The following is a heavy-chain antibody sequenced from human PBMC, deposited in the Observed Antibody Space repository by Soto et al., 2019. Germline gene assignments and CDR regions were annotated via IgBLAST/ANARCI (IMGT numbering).Heavy chain of an antibody. CDR2: IWNDGTNT. CDR1: GFTFNNYG. Sequence: PGGSLRLSCAASGFTFNNYGMHWVRQAPGKGLEWVALIWNDGTNTYYVDYVKGRFTISRDNSKNTLHLEMNSLRVEDTAVYYCVRVFDTYYFDSWGQGTLVTVSS. V-gene: IGHV3-33*01. D-gene: IGHD3-9*01. J-gene: IGHJ4*02. CDR3: VRVFDTYYFDS.